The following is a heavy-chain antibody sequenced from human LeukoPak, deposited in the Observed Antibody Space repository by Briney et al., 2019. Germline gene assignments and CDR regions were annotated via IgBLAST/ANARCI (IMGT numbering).Heavy chain of an antibody. V-gene: IGHV3-30-3*01. CDR1: GFTFSNFW. J-gene: IGHJ4*02. Sequence: GGSLRLSCAASGFTFSNFWMHWVRQAPGKGLEWVAVISYDGSNKYYADSVKGRFTISRDNSKNTLDLQMNSLRAEDTAVYYCARETDYYFDYWGQGTLVTVSS. CDR3: ARETDYYFDY. CDR2: ISYDGSNK.